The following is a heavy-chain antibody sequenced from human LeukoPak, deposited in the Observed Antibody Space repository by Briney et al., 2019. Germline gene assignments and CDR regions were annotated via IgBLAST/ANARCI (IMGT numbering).Heavy chain of an antibody. Sequence: ASVKVSCKASGYTFTSYDINWVRQATGQGLEWMGRMNPNSGSTGYAQKFQGRVTITADESTSTAYMELSSLRSEDTAVYYCARGSKDIVVVPAPNGPFDIWGQGTMVTVSS. D-gene: IGHD2-2*01. CDR1: GYTFTSYD. CDR2: MNPNSGST. V-gene: IGHV1-8*03. J-gene: IGHJ3*02. CDR3: ARGSKDIVVVPAPNGPFDI.